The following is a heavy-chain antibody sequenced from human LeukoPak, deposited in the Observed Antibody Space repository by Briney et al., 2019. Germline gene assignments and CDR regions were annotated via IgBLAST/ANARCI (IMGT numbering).Heavy chain of an antibody. CDR3: ARLKRDYYDSSGLVFFDY. V-gene: IGHV4-61*02. CDR2: IYTSGST. CDR1: GGSISSGSYY. J-gene: IGHJ4*02. D-gene: IGHD3-22*01. Sequence: NPSETLSLTCTVSGGSISSGSYYWSWIRQPAGKGLEWIGRIYTSGSTNYNPSLKSRVTISVDTSKNQFSLKLSSVTAADTAVYYCARLKRDYYDSSGLVFFDYWGQGTLVTVSS.